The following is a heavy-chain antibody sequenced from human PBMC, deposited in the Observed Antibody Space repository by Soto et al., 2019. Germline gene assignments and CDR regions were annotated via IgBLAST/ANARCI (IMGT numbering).Heavy chain of an antibody. D-gene: IGHD4-17*01. CDR2: IWYDGSNK. J-gene: IGHJ4*02. Sequence: GESLKISCAASGFTISSYGMHWVRQAPGKGLEWVAVIWYDGSNKYYADSVKGRFTISRDNSKNTLYLQMNSLRAEDTAVYYCARGLANDYGTYYFDYWGQGTLVTVSS. CDR1: GFTISSYG. CDR3: ARGLANDYGTYYFDY. V-gene: IGHV3-33*01.